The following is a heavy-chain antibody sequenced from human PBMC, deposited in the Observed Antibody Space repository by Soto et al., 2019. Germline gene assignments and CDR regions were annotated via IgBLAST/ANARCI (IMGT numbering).Heavy chain of an antibody. CDR3: ARLYSSGWYDY. J-gene: IGHJ4*02. Sequence: SETLSLTCTVSGGSISSSSYYWGWIRQPPGKGLEWIGSIYYSGSTYYNPSLKSRVTISVDTSKNQFSLKLSSVTAADTAVYYCARLYSSGWYDYWGQGTLVTVSS. CDR1: GGSISSSSYY. V-gene: IGHV4-39*01. D-gene: IGHD6-19*01. CDR2: IYYSGST.